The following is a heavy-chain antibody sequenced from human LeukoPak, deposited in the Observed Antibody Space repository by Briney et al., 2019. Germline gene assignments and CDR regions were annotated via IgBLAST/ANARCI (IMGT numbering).Heavy chain of an antibody. CDR1: GGTFSSYA. CDR2: IIPIFGTA. V-gene: IGHV1-69*01. CDR3: VRLLNLAVAG. Sequence: GASVKVSCKASGGTFSSYAISWVRQAPGQGLEWMGGIIPIFGTANYAQKFQGRVTITADESTSTAYMELSSLRSEDTAVYYCVRLLNLAVAGWGQGTLVTVSS. J-gene: IGHJ4*02. D-gene: IGHD6-19*01.